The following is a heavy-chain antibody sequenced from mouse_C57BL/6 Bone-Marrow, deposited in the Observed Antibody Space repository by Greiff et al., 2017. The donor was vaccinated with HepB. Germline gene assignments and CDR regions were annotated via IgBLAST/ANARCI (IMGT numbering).Heavy chain of an antibody. D-gene: IGHD1-1*01. J-gene: IGHJ1*03. V-gene: IGHV15-2*01. CDR2: ILPSIGRT. Sequence: QVQLQQSGSELRSPGSSVKLSCKDFDSEVFPIAYMSWVRQKPGHGFEWIGGILPSIGRTIYGEKFEDKATLDADTLSNTAYLELNSLTSEYSAIYYCAREANYYGSSSYWDFDVWGTGTTVTVSS. CDR3: AREANYYGSSSYWDFDV. CDR1: DSEVFPIAY.